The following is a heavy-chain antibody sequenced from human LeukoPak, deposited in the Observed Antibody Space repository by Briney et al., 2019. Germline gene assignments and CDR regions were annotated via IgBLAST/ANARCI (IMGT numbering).Heavy chain of an antibody. J-gene: IGHJ4*02. Sequence: VKVSCKASGYTFTSYDINWVRQATGQGLEWMGWMNPNSGNTGYAQKFQGRVTITADKSTSTAYMELSSLRSEDTAVYYCARSSYSYDYVWGSYRYWGQGTLVTVSS. CDR1: GYTFTSYD. D-gene: IGHD3-16*02. CDR2: MNPNSGNT. V-gene: IGHV1-8*01. CDR3: ARSSYSYDYVWGSYRY.